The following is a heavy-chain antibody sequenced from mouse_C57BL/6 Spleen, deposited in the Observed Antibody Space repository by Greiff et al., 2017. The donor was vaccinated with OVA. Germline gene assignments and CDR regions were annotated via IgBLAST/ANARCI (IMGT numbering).Heavy chain of an antibody. Sequence: EVQLVESGGDLVKPGGSLKLSCAASGFTFSSYGMSWVRPTPDKRLEWVATISSGGSYTYYTDSVKGRFTLSRDNAKNSLYLQMSSLKSEDTAMYYCARYGNYLYYFDYWGQGTTLTVSS. CDR1: GFTFSSYG. D-gene: IGHD2-1*01. V-gene: IGHV5-6*01. CDR3: ARYGNYLYYFDY. CDR2: ISSGGSYT. J-gene: IGHJ2*01.